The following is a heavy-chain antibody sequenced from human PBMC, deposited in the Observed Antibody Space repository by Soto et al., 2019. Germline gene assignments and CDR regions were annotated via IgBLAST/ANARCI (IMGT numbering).Heavy chain of an antibody. V-gene: IGHV3-9*01. D-gene: IGHD3-9*01. CDR1: GFTFDNYA. CDR2: ISWSGGDK. CDR3: VKDSYYDILTGFSYFDY. J-gene: IGHJ4*02. Sequence: EVQLVESGGDLVQPGRSLRLACAASGFTFDNYAMHWVRQLPGKGLEWVSGISWSGGDKAYAASVKGRCSISRDNATQSLYLHLPSLSLEDTAVSYCVKDSYYDILTGFSYFDYWGRGTPVTVSS.